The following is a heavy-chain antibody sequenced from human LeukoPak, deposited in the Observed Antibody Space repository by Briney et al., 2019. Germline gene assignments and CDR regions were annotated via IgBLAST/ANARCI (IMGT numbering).Heavy chain of an antibody. V-gene: IGHV3-66*01. Sequence: GESLRLSCAASGFTVSSNYLSWVRQAPGKGLEWVSSIYSGGSTYYADSVTGRFTISRDNSKNTLYLQMNSLRAEDTAVYYCARDGAVLTGYYDYWGQGTLVTVSS. CDR2: IYSGGST. D-gene: IGHD3-9*01. CDR3: ARDGAVLTGYYDY. J-gene: IGHJ4*02. CDR1: GFTVSSNY.